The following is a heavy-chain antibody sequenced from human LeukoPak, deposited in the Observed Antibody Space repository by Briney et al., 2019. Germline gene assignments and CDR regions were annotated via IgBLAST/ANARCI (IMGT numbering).Heavy chain of an antibody. CDR3: ARDYYGSSGYYSLDY. CDR2: IRGSGSSV. D-gene: IGHD3-22*01. V-gene: IGHV3-48*03. J-gene: IGHJ4*02. Sequence: QPGGSLRLSCAASGFTFRSCEMNWVRPAPGKGLEWLSYIRGSGSSVYYADSVKGRFTVSRDNAKNSLYLEMNSLRAEDRAVYFCARDYYGSSGYYSLDYWGQGTLVTVSS. CDR1: GFTFRSCE.